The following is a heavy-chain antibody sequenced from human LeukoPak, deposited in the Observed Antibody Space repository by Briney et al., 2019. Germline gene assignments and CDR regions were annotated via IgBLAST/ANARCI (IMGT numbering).Heavy chain of an antibody. CDR1: GYIFTGYY. J-gene: IGHJ3*02. V-gene: IGHV1-2*02. CDR3: ARGSGYDYRAFDI. Sequence: ASVKVSCKASGYIFTGYYMHWVRQAPGQGPEWMGWINPNSGGTNYTQKFQGRVTMTRDTSISTAYMGMSRLTSDDTAVYYCARGSGYDYRAFDIWGQGTLVAVSS. CDR2: INPNSGGT. D-gene: IGHD5-12*01.